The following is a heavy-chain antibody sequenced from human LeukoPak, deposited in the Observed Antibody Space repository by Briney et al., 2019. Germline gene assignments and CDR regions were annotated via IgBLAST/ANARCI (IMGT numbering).Heavy chain of an antibody. CDR1: RFTFSSYE. CDR2: ISGSGIK. V-gene: IGHV3-48*03. J-gene: IGHJ4*02. CDR3: ARGWELLAY. D-gene: IGHD1-26*01. Sequence: GGSLGLSCAASRFTFSSYEMNWVRQAPGKGLEWVSYISGSGIKHYADSVKGRFAISRDNAKNSLYLQMNSLRAEDTAVYYCARGWELLAYWGQGTLVTVSS.